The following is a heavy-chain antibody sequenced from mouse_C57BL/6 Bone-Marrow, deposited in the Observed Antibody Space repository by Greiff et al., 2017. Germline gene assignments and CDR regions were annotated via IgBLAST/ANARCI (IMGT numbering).Heavy chain of an antibody. CDR3: ARGLLRYGYYAMDY. V-gene: IGHV5-16*01. D-gene: IGHD1-1*01. J-gene: IGHJ4*01. CDR1: GFTFSDYY. Sequence: EVMLVESEGGLVQPGSSMKLSCTASGFTFSDYYMAWVRQVPEKGLEWVANINYDGSSTYYLDSLKSRFIISRDNAKNILYLQMSSLKSEDTATYYCARGLLRYGYYAMDYWGQGTSVTVSS. CDR2: INYDGSST.